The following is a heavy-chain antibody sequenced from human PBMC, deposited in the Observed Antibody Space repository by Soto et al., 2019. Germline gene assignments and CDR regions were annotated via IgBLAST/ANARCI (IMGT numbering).Heavy chain of an antibody. CDR1: GYIFTSYG. D-gene: IGHD3-22*01. J-gene: IGHJ4*02. CDR2: ISPYNGHT. CDR3: AREGTYYYDSSCYYPLAW. V-gene: IGHV1-18*01. Sequence: QVQLVQSGAEVKKLGASVKVSCKASGYIFTSYGISWVRQAPGQGLEWMGWISPYNGHTNYAQKFQDRVTMTTDTPTSTAYMELRSLSSDDTAVYYCAREGTYYYDSSCYYPLAWWGQGTLVTVSS.